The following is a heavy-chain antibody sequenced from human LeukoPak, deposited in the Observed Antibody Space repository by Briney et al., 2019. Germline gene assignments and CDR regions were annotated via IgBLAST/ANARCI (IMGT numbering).Heavy chain of an antibody. V-gene: IGHV1-18*01. J-gene: IGHJ4*02. CDR3: AREYGSGSYTGIDY. D-gene: IGHD3-10*01. Sequence: AAVKVSFKASGYTFINYGITWVRQAPGQGLEWMGWISAYNSAYNGNTHYAQKLQGRVTMTTDTSTNTGYMELRSLRSDDTAVYYCAREYGSGSYTGIDYWGQGTLVTVSS. CDR2: ISAYNSAYNGNT. CDR1: GYTFINYG.